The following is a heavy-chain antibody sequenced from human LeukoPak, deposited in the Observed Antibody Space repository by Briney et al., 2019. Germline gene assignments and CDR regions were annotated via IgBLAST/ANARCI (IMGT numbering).Heavy chain of an antibody. Sequence: PGGSLRLSCAASGFTISSYSMNWVRQAPGKGLEWVSSISSSSSYIYYADSVKGRFTISRDNAKNSLYLQMNSLRAEDTAVYYCARDRIAVAGTFDYWGQGTLVTVSS. V-gene: IGHV3-21*01. CDR1: GFTISSYS. D-gene: IGHD6-19*01. CDR3: ARDRIAVAGTFDY. J-gene: IGHJ4*02. CDR2: ISSSSSYI.